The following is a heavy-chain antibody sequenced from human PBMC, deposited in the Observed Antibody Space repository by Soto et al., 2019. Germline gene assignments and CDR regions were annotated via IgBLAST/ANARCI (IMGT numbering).Heavy chain of an antibody. CDR3: ARGKGFSYGSSALDI. CDR1: GFTFSSYN. J-gene: IGHJ3*02. Sequence: EVQLVESGGGLVKPGGSLRLSCVGSGFTFSSYNINWVRQAPGKGLEWVSSISTSSTYIFYTDSVKARFTISRDNAKNSLYLQMNSLRGEDTAVYFCARGKGFSYGSSALDIWGLGTMVTVSS. CDR2: ISTSSTYI. V-gene: IGHV3-21*01. D-gene: IGHD5-18*01.